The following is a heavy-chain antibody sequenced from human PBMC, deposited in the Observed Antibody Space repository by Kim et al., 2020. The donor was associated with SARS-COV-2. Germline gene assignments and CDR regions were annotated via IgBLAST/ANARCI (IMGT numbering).Heavy chain of an antibody. J-gene: IGHJ3*02. V-gene: IGHV3-30*18. D-gene: IGHD3-22*01. CDR1: GFTFSNYG. CDR3: AKDRGAKDYYDSSAYPI. CDR2: ISYDGNDK. Sequence: GGSLRPSCAASGFTFSNYGMHWVRQAPGKGLEWVAVISYDGNDKYYADSVKGRLTISRDNSRNTLYLQMNSLRAEDTAVYYCAKDRGAKDYYDSSAYPIWGQGTMVTVSS.